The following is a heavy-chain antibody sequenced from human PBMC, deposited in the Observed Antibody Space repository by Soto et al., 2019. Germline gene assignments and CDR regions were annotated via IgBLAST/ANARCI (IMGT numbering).Heavy chain of an antibody. CDR2: ISAYNGNT. CDR3: ARESYYYGSGSYYSVYFDY. D-gene: IGHD3-10*01. CDR1: GYTFTSYG. Sequence: QVQLVQSGAAVKKPGASVKVSCKASGYTFTSYGISWVRQAPGQGLEWMGWISAYNGNTNYAQKLQGRVTMTTDTSTSTAYMELRSLRSDDTAVYYCARESYYYGSGSYYSVYFDYWGQGTLVTVSS. J-gene: IGHJ4*02. V-gene: IGHV1-18*01.